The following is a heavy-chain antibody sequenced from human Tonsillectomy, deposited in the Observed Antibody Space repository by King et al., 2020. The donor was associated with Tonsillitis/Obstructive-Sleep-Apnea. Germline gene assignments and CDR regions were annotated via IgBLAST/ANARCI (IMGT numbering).Heavy chain of an antibody. CDR1: GFSLSTSGVG. Sequence: TLKESGPTLVKPTQTLTLTCTFSGFSLSTSGVGVGWIRQPPGKALEWLALIYWDDDKRYSPSLKSRLTITKDTSKNQVVLTMTNMDPVDTATYYCAHMSTNGRVVVPAAGFDYWGQGTLVTVSS. CDR2: IYWDDDK. V-gene: IGHV2-5*02. D-gene: IGHD2-2*01. CDR3: AHMSTNGRVVVPAAGFDY. J-gene: IGHJ4*02.